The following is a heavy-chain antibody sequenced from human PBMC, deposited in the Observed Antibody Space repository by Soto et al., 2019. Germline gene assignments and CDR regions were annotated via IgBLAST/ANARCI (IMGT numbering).Heavy chain of an antibody. CDR1: GGTFSSYA. CDR3: ARGEDSSSWADAYYFDY. D-gene: IGHD6-13*01. J-gene: IGHJ4*02. CDR2: IIPIFGTA. Sequence: QVQLVQSGAEVKKPGSSVKVSCKASGGTFSSYAISWVRQAPGQGLEWMGGIIPIFGTANYAQKFQGRVTNTGDESTSPAYMDRSSLRSEDKAVDYCARGEDSSSWADAYYFDYWGQGTLVTVSS. V-gene: IGHV1-69*01.